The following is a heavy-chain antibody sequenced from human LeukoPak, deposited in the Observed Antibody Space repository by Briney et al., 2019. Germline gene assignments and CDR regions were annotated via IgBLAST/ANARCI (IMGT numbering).Heavy chain of an antibody. CDR3: AKVKSGSYRGGDFDY. J-gene: IGHJ4*02. Sequence: GGSLRLSCAASGFTFSSYAMHWVRQAPGKGLEWVAVISYDGSTKYYADSVKGRFTISRDNSKNTLSLQMSSLRAEDTAVYYCAKVKSGSYRGGDFDYWGQGTLVTVSS. D-gene: IGHD3-16*02. CDR1: GFTFSSYA. CDR2: ISYDGSTK. V-gene: IGHV3-30-3*01.